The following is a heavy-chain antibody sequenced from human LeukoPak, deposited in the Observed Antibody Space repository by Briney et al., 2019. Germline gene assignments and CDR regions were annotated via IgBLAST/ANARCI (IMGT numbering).Heavy chain of an antibody. CDR1: GGSISSYY. V-gene: IGHV4-59*08. CDR2: IYYSGST. J-gene: IGHJ3*02. D-gene: IGHD2-21*02. Sequence: PSETLSLTCTVSGGSISSYYWSWIRQPPGKGLEWIGYIYYSGSTNYNPSLKSRVTISVDTSKNQFSLKLSSVTAADTAVYYCARLCCGGDDPPWDDAFDIWGQGTMVTVSS. CDR3: ARLCCGGDDPPWDDAFDI.